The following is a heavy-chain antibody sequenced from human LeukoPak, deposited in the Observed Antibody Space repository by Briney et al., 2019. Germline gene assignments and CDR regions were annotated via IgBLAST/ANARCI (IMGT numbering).Heavy chain of an antibody. J-gene: IGHJ3*02. Sequence: SETLSLSCTASDVSVSTYYWSWIRQPPGHGQEWLGDIFASGITNYNPSLRRPVAISVDPSKNQVSLNLRSVTAADTALYFCARPTPRESSGNGFDIWGQGTVVAVSS. CDR1: DVSVSTYY. CDR3: ARPTPRESSGNGFDI. CDR2: IFASGIT. D-gene: IGHD3-22*01. V-gene: IGHV4-59*08.